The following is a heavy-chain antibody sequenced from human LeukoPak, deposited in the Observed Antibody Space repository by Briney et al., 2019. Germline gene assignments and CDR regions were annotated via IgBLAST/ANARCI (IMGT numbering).Heavy chain of an antibody. J-gene: IGHJ4*02. CDR3: ARAGRRGFAY. CDR2: IYYSGST. CDR1: GASVSSYY. Sequence: PSETLSLTCSVSGASVSSYYWTWIRQPAGKGLEWTGYIYYSGSTNYNPSLKSRVTISVDTSKNQFSLKLSSVTAADTAVYYCARAGRRGFAYWGQGTLVTVSS. V-gene: IGHV4-59*08.